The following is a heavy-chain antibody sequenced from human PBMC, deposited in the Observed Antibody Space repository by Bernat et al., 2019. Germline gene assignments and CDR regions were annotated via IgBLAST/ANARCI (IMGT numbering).Heavy chain of an antibody. CDR1: GFTFSSYA. V-gene: IGHV3-30-3*01. CDR2: ISYDGSNK. J-gene: IGHJ4*02. CDR3: ARGEYGDLRWDY. Sequence: QVQLVESGGGVVQPGRSLRLSCAASGFTFSSYAMHWVRQAPGKGLEWVAVISYDGSNKYYADSVKGRFTISRDNSKNTLYLQMNSLRAEDTAVYYCARGEYGDLRWDYWGQGTLVTVSS. D-gene: IGHD4-17*01.